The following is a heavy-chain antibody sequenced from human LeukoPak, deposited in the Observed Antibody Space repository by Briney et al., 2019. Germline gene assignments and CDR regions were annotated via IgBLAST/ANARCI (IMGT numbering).Heavy chain of an antibody. CDR3: ARSQLQYCSTTSCYVFDS. CDR1: GFTFSSYG. CDR2: ISFDGSEK. D-gene: IGHD2-2*01. Sequence: VGSLRLSCVTSGFTFSSYGMHWVRQAPGKGLQWVAVISFDGSEKYYADSVKGRFTISTDYSRNTLYLEMNSLRADDTAVYYCARSQLQYCSTTSCYVFDSWGQGTLVTASS. V-gene: IGHV3-30*19. J-gene: IGHJ4*02.